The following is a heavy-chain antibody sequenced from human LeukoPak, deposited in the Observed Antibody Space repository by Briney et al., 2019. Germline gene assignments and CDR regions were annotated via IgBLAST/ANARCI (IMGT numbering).Heavy chain of an antibody. CDR3: ATRGYSYGLFDY. CDR1: GGTFSSYA. V-gene: IGHV1-69*05. J-gene: IGHJ4*02. CDR2: IIPIFGTA. D-gene: IGHD5-18*01. Sequence: ASMKVSCKASGGTFSSYAISWVRQAPGQGLEWMGGIIPIFGTANYAQKFQGRVTITTGESTSTAYMELSSLRSEDTAVYYCATRGYSYGLFDYWGQGTLVTVSS.